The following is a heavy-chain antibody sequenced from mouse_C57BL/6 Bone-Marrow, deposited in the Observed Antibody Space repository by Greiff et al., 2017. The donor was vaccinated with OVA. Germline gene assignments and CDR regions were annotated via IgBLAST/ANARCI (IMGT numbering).Heavy chain of an antibody. J-gene: IGHJ3*01. CDR1: GYTFTEYT. D-gene: IGHD2-3*01. CDR3: ARHEEMLLLAY. Sequence: QVQLKQSGAELVKPGASVKLSCKASGYTFTEYTIHWVKQRSGQGLEWIGWFYPGSGSIKYNEKFKDKATLTADKSSSTVYMEIMRLTSEDSAFYFGARHEEMLLLAYWGQGTLVTVSA. V-gene: IGHV1-62-2*01. CDR2: FYPGSGSI.